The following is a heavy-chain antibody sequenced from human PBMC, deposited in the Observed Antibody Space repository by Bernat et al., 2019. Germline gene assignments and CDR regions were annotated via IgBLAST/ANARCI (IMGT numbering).Heavy chain of an antibody. V-gene: IGHV4-39*01. CDR3: ARHRGVVVAADP. J-gene: IGHJ5*02. D-gene: IGHD2-15*01. Sequence: QLQLQESGPGLVKPSETLSLTCTVSGGSISSSSYYWGWIRQPPGKGLEWVGSIYYSGSTYYNPSLKSRVTISVDTSKNQFSRKLSSVTAADTAVYYCARHRGVVVAADPWGQGTLVTVSS. CDR1: GGSISSSSYY. CDR2: IYYSGST.